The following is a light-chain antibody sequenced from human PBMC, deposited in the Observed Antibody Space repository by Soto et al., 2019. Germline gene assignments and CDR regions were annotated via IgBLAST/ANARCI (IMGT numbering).Light chain of an antibody. J-gene: IGLJ1*01. CDR1: SSDVGKYDY. Sequence: QSALTQPPSASGSPGQSVTISCTGTSSDVGKYDYVSWFQHHPGKAPKLLIFGNNNRPSGVPDRFSGSKSGTSASLAITGLQAEDEGDYYCQSYDSTLSARYVFGTGTKVTVL. CDR2: GNN. V-gene: IGLV2-8*01. CDR3: QSYDSTLSARYV.